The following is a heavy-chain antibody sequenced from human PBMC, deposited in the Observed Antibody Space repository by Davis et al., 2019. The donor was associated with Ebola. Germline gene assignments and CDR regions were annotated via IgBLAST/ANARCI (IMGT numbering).Heavy chain of an antibody. J-gene: IGHJ5*02. CDR2: ISAYNGNT. CDR1: GYTFTSYG. D-gene: IGHD2-15*01. Sequence: AASVKVSCKASGYTFTSYGISWVRQAPGQGLEWMGWISAYNGNTNYAQKLQGIVTMTTDTSTSTAYLELRSLRSDDTAVYYCARFHCSGGSCYQPSFFWFDPWGQGTLVTVSS. CDR3: ARFHCSGGSCYQPSFFWFDP. V-gene: IGHV1-18*01.